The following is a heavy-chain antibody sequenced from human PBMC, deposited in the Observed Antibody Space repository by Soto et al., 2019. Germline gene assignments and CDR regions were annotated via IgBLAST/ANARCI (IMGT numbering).Heavy chain of an antibody. CDR1: GYTFTSYG. CDR2: ISAYNGNT. J-gene: IGHJ3*02. CDR3: ARCDLEWLLFGAFDI. D-gene: IGHD3-3*01. Sequence: QVQLVQSGAEVKKPGASVKVSCKASGYTFTSYGISWVRQAPGQGLEWMGWISAYNGNTNYAQKLQGRVTMTTDTSTSTAYMELRSRRSDDTAAYYCARCDLEWLLFGAFDIWGQGTMVTVSS. V-gene: IGHV1-18*01.